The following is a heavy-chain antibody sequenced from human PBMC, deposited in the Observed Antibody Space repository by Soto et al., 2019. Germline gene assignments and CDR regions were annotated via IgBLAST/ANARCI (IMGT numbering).Heavy chain of an antibody. V-gene: IGHV4-34*01. CDR1: GGSFSGYY. D-gene: IGHD3-10*01. J-gene: IGHJ6*02. CDR2: INHSGST. Sequence: SETLSLTCAVYGGSFSGYYWSWIRQPPGKGLEWIGEINHSGSTNYNPSLKSLVTISVDTSKNQFSLKLSSVTAADTAVYYCARGNQGVTMVRGVIRPTLYYYGMDVWGQGTTVTVSS. CDR3: ARGNQGVTMVRGVIRPTLYYYGMDV.